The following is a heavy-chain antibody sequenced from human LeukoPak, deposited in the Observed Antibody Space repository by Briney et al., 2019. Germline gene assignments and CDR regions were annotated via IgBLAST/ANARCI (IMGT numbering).Heavy chain of an antibody. Sequence: ASVKVSCKASGYTFTSYYMHWVRQAPGQGLEWMGIINPGGGSTNSAQKFQGRVTMTRDTSTSTVYMELSSLRSEDTAVYYCATLGVGAPLGAFDIWGQGTMVTVSS. V-gene: IGHV1-46*01. J-gene: IGHJ3*02. CDR3: ATLGVGAPLGAFDI. D-gene: IGHD1-26*01. CDR2: INPGGGST. CDR1: GYTFTSYY.